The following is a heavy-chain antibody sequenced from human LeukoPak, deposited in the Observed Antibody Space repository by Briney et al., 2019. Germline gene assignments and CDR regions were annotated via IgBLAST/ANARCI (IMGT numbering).Heavy chain of an antibody. CDR3: ARGGRGWLSPYYFDY. CDR2: INPNSGGT. D-gene: IGHD3-22*01. J-gene: IGHJ4*02. CDR1: XY. Sequence: XYMHWVRQAPGQGLEWMGWINPNSGGTNYAQKFQGRVTMTRDTSISTAYMELSRLRSDDTAVYYCARGGRGWLSPYYFDYWGQGTLVTVSS. V-gene: IGHV1-2*02.